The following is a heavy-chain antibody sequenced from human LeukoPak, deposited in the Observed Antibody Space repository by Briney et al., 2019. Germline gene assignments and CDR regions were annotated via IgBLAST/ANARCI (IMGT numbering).Heavy chain of an antibody. CDR1: GFTFSSYG. V-gene: IGHV3-30*02. CDR2: IRYDGSNK. Sequence: PGGSLRLSCAASGFTFSSYGMHWDRQAPGKGLEWVAFIRYDGSNKYYADSVKGRFTISRDNSKNTLYLQMNSLRAEDTAVYYCAKVEYGGNSSFYYYYYYMDVWGKGTTATVSS. D-gene: IGHD4-23*01. J-gene: IGHJ6*03. CDR3: AKVEYGGNSSFYYYYYYMDV.